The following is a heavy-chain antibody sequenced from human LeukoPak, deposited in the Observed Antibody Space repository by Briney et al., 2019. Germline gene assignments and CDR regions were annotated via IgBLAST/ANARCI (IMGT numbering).Heavy chain of an antibody. CDR3: ARDIRYGDYAGWFDP. Sequence: GGPLRLSCAASGFTFSSYAMSWVRQAPGKGLECVSYISGSSTTIYYADSVRGRFTISRDNAKNSLYLQMNSLRAEDAAVYYCARDIRYGDYAGWFDPWGLGTLVTVSS. CDR1: GFTFSSYA. V-gene: IGHV3-48*04. J-gene: IGHJ5*02. D-gene: IGHD4-17*01. CDR2: ISGSSTTI.